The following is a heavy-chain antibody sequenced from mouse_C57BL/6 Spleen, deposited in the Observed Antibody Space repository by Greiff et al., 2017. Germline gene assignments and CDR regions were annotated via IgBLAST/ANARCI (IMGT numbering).Heavy chain of an antibody. J-gene: IGHJ4*01. CDR2: INPNNGGT. D-gene: IGHD2-1*01. CDR1: GYTFTDYN. V-gene: IGHV1-18*01. Sequence: SGPELVKPGASVKIPCKASGYTFTDYNMDWVQQRHGKSLEWIGDINPNNGGTIYILKFKGQATLTVDKSSSTTYMELRRLTSEDTAVDYCARHLLHAMDDWGQGTSVTVSS. CDR3: ARHLLHAMDD.